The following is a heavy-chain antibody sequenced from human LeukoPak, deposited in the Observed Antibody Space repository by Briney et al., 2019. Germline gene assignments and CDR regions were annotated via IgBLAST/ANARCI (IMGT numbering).Heavy chain of an antibody. CDR2: IYTSGST. J-gene: IGHJ5*02. CDR3: ARDRDCSSTSCYKGDWFGP. Sequence: SETLSLTCTVSGGSISSYYWSWIRQPAGKGLEWIGRIYTSGSTNYNPSLKSRVTMSVDTSKNQFSLKLSSVTAADTAVYYCARDRDCSSTSCYKGDWFGPWGQGTLVTVSS. D-gene: IGHD2-2*02. V-gene: IGHV4-4*07. CDR1: GGSISSYY.